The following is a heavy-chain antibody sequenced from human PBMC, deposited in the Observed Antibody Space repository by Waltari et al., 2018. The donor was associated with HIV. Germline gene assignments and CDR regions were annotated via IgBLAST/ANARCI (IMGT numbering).Heavy chain of an antibody. V-gene: IGHV1-69-2*01. CDR2: IDPEDGET. CDR1: GYSFNDFY. J-gene: IGHJ6*02. CDR3: ATDRGLIYYYGMDV. Sequence: EVQLIQSGPEVKNPGTTVKISCRLSGYSFNDFYLYWVQQGPGKGLAWVGRIDPEDGETTYGEKFQDRVTISVDMSTNTAYMQVSRLRSEDTAVYFCATDRGLIYYYGMDVWGPGTTVTVSS.